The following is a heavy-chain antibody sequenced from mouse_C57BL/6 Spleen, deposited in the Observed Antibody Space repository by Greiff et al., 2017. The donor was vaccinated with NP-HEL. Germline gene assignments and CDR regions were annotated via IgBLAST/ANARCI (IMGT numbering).Heavy chain of an antibody. CDR1: GFTFSSYT. J-gene: IGHJ2*01. Sequence: EVQLQESGGGLVKPGGSLKLSCAASGFTFSSYTMSWVRQTPEKRLEWVATISGGGGNTYYPDSVKGRFTISRDNAKNTLYLQMSSLRSEDTALYYCASALWESGFDYWGQGTTLTVSS. CDR3: ASALWESGFDY. D-gene: IGHD4-1*01. CDR2: ISGGGGNT. V-gene: IGHV5-9*01.